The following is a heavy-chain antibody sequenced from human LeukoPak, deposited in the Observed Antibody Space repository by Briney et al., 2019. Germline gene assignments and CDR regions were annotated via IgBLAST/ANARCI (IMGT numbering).Heavy chain of an antibody. CDR2: IYYSGST. D-gene: IGHD6-13*01. V-gene: IGHV4-39*07. Sequence: SETLSLTCTVSGGSISSSSYYWGWIRQPPGKGLEWIGSIYYSGSTYYNPSLKSRVTISVDTSKNQFSLKLSSVTAADTAVYYCARERVEAAAFDYWGQGTLVTVSS. CDR1: GGSISSSSYY. J-gene: IGHJ4*02. CDR3: ARERVEAAAFDY.